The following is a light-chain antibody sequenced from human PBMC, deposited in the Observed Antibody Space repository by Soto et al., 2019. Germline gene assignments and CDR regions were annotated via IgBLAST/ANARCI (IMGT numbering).Light chain of an antibody. CDR3: QEYNGNSGLT. Sequence: DNQMTQSPSTLSASVGDKVTLTCRASQSIRSWLAWYQQKPGKAPNLLNFLASGLERGVPSRFSGSGSGTEFTLTISSLQPDDFATYYCQEYNGNSGLTFGGGTKVEIK. J-gene: IGKJ4*01. CDR2: LAS. V-gene: IGKV1-5*03. CDR1: QSIRSW.